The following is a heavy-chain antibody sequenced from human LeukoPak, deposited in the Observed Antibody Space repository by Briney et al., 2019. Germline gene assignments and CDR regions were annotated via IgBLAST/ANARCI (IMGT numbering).Heavy chain of an antibody. CDR3: ARAVYCSGGSCRPDFDY. Sequence: GGSLRLSCAASGFTFSSHAMSWVRQAPGKGLEWVSAISGSGGSTYYADSVKGRFTISRDNSKNTLYLQMNSLRAEDTAVYYCARAVYCSGGSCRPDFDYWGQGTMVTVSS. CDR1: GFTFSSHA. J-gene: IGHJ4*02. V-gene: IGHV3-23*01. CDR2: ISGSGGST. D-gene: IGHD2-15*01.